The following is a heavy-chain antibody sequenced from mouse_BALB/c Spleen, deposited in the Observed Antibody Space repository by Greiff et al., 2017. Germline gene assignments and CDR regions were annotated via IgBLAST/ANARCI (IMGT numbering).Heavy chain of an antibody. J-gene: IGHJ1*01. Sequence: VQLQQSGAELVRPGTSVKISCKASGYTFTNYWLGWVKQRPGHGLEWIGDIYPGGGYTNYNEKFKGKATLTADTSSSTAYMQLSSLTSEDSAVYFCARGDYGHWYFDVWGAGTTVTVSS. V-gene: IGHV1-63*02. CDR1: GYTFTNYW. CDR2: IYPGGGYT. D-gene: IGHD1-2*01. CDR3: ARGDYGHWYFDV.